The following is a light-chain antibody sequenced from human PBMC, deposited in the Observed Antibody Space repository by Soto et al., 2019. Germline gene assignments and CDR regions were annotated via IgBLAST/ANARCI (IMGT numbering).Light chain of an antibody. V-gene: IGKV1-39*01. CDR2: STS. CDR3: QQTYTSPLT. Sequence: DIQMTQSPPSLSASVGDRVTITCRASQNVARYLHWYQHKSGKAPKLLVYSTSSLHSGIPSRFSGGGSGTDFTLIISNLQPEDFAAYYCQQTYTSPLTFGGGTKVDI. J-gene: IGKJ4*01. CDR1: QNVARY.